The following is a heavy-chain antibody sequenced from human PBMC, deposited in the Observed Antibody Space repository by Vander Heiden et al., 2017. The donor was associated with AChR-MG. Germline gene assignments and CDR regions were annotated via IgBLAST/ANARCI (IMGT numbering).Heavy chain of an antibody. V-gene: IGHV1-2*02. Sequence: QVQLVQSGAEVKKPGASVKVSCKASGYTFTGYYMHWVRQAPGQGLEWMGWINPNSGGTNYAQKFQGRVTMTRDTSISTAYMELSRLRSDDTAVYYWASEVRYYGSGSYYSNWFDPWGQGTLVTVSS. CDR3: ASEVRYYGSGSYYSNWFDP. CDR1: GYTFTGYY. J-gene: IGHJ5*02. D-gene: IGHD3-10*01. CDR2: INPNSGGT.